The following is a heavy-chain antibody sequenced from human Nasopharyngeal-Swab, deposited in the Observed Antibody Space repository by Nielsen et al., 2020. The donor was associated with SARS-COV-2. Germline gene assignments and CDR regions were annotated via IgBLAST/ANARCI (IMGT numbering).Heavy chain of an antibody. D-gene: IGHD2-2*01. V-gene: IGHV3-49*04. CDR3: TGYSTIFY. J-gene: IGHJ4*02. Sequence: GESLKISCTTSGFTFGDYAMSWVRQAPGKGLEWVGFIRSEANGGTAEYAVSVEGRFSISRDDSKSIAYLQMNSLKTEDTAAYYCTGYSTIFYWGQGTLVTVSS. CDR1: GFTFGDYA. CDR2: IRSEANGGTA.